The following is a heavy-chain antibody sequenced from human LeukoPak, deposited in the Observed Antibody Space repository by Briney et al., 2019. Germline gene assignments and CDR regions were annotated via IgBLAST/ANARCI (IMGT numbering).Heavy chain of an antibody. D-gene: IGHD6-19*01. J-gene: IGHJ4*02. V-gene: IGHV4-34*01. CDR2: INHSGYT. Sequence: PSETLPLTCAVSGVPFSNYYWSWVRQSPSQGLEWIGEINHSGYTNYNPSLKSRVTMSIDTSENQFSLRLTSVTAADAGVYYCTRAVAGHPDWGQGTLVTVSS. CDR1: GVPFSNYY. CDR3: TRAVAGHPD.